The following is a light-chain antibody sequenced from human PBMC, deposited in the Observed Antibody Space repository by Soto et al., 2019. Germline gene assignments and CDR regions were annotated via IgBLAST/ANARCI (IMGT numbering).Light chain of an antibody. J-gene: IGKJ1*01. CDR3: QHFGSSLRT. CDR1: QSFSSHF. Sequence: IVLTQSLGTLSLSPGDRATLSCRASQSFSSHFLAWYQQKPGQAPRLLIHGTSSRATGIPDRFSGSGSGTDFTLTINSLEPEDFAVYYCQHFGSSLRTFGQGTKVDI. CDR2: GTS. V-gene: IGKV3-20*01.